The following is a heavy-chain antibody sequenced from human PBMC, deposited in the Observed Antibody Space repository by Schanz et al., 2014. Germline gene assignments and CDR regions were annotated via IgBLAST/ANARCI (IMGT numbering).Heavy chain of an antibody. CDR2: ISPLLGLA. D-gene: IGHD2-15*01. CDR3: ATCSGGTCHAKPVLDN. J-gene: IGHJ4*02. CDR1: GGTFVTFF. Sequence: QVHLVQSGAEVKEPGSSVKVSCKPSGGTFVTFFFTWVRQAPGQGPQWMGRISPLLGLANYAQEFQGRLTITADTSTSTAYMELSSLRSEDTAVYYCATCSGGTCHAKPVLDNWGQGTLVTVSS. V-gene: IGHV1-69*04.